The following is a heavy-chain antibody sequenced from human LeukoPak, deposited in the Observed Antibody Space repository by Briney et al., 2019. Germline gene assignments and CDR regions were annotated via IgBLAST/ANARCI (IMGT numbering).Heavy chain of an antibody. CDR3: ARQPVVGAFDS. D-gene: IGHD1-26*01. V-gene: IGHV1-18*01. J-gene: IGHJ4*02. CDR1: GYTFTSYG. Sequence: APVKVSCKASGYTFTSYGISWVRQAPGQGLEWMGWISGGNGNTKYSQKFQGRVTIARDTSATTAYMELSSLRSEDTAVYYCARQPVVGAFDSWGQGALVTVSS. CDR2: ISGGNGNT.